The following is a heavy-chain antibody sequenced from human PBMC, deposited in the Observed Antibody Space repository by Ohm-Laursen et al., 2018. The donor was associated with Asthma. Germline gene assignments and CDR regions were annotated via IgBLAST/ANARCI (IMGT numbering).Heavy chain of an antibody. CDR1: GFTFGDYA. D-gene: IGHD5-24*01. CDR2: ISSKAYGGTT. J-gene: IGHJ1*01. Sequence: SLRLSCAAIGFTFGDYAMSWFRQAPGKGLEWVGYISSKAYGGTTEYAASVIGRFTISRDDSKSIAYLQLNSLETEDTAVYYCSATVKDRDGYNRPLYIQHWGQGTLVTVSS. V-gene: IGHV3-49*03. CDR3: SATVKDRDGYNRPLYIQH.